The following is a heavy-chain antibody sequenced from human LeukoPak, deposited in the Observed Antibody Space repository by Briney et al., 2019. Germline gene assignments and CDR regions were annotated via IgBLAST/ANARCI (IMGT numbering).Heavy chain of an antibody. V-gene: IGHV3-21*01. Sequence: GGSLRLSCAASGFTFSSYSMNWVRQAPGKGLEWVSSISSSSSYIYYADSVKGRFTISRDNAKNSLYPQMNSLRAEDTAVYYCARGPYDILTGYYLNYWGQGTLVTVSS. D-gene: IGHD3-9*01. J-gene: IGHJ4*02. CDR2: ISSSSSYI. CDR1: GFTFSSYS. CDR3: ARGPYDILTGYYLNY.